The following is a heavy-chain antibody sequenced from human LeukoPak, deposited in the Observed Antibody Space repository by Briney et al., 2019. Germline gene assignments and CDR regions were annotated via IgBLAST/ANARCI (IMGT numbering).Heavy chain of an antibody. D-gene: IGHD3-22*01. V-gene: IGHV4-4*02. Sequence: PSGTLSLTCAVSGGSISSSNWWSWVRQPPGKGLEWIGEIYHSGSTNYNPSLKGRVTISVDKSKNQFSLKLSSVTAADTAVYYCARLGYYDSSGYWFDPWGQGTLVTVSS. CDR1: GGSISSSNW. CDR3: ARLGYYDSSGYWFDP. J-gene: IGHJ5*02. CDR2: IYHSGST.